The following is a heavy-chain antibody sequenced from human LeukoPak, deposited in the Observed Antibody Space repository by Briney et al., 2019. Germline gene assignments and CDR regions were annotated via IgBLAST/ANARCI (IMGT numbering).Heavy chain of an antibody. J-gene: IGHJ4*02. V-gene: IGHV1-18*01. D-gene: IGHD3-3*01. Sequence: ASVKVSCKASGYTFTSYGISWVRQAPGQGLEWMGWISAYNGNTNYAQKLQGRVTMTTDTSTSTAYMELRSLRSDDTAVYYCARNHHYDFWSGYSRWGQGTLVTVSS. CDR2: ISAYNGNT. CDR3: ARNHHYDFWSGYSR. CDR1: GYTFTSYG.